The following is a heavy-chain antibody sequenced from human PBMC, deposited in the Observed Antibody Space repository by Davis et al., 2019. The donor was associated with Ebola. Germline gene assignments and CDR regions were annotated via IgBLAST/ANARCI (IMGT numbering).Heavy chain of an antibody. CDR3: ARDHRGYCSSSSCLEYFHH. J-gene: IGHJ1*01. Sequence: PGGSLRLSCAASGFTFSDYAIHWVRQAPGKGLEWVAVISYDGRNKYYADSVKGRFTISRDNSKDTLFLQMNSLRPDDTAVYYCARDHRGYCSSSSCLEYFHHWGQGTLVTVSS. CDR1: GFTFSDYA. D-gene: IGHD2-2*01. CDR2: ISYDGRNK. V-gene: IGHV3-30*04.